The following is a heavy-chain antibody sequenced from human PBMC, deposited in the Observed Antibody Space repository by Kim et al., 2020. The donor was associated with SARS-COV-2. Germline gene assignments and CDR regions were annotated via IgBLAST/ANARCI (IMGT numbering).Heavy chain of an antibody. Sequence: NYARKFQGRVTLTTDTSTNTAYMELGNLRSDDTAVYYCARGLSTKWYKYDYWGQGTLVTVSS. J-gene: IGHJ4*02. V-gene: IGHV1-18*01. D-gene: IGHD2-2*01. CDR3: ARGLSTKWYKYDY.